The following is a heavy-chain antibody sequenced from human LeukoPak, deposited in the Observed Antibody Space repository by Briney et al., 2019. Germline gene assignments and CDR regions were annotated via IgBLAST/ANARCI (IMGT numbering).Heavy chain of an antibody. Sequence: GGALRLSCVASGFTFRKYGMHWVRQAPGKGLQWLAIIRYDGHNNYYADSVKGRFTISRDNSKNTLFLEMNDLKAEDTAVYYCAREWGLSAVAGGSGYWGQGALVTVSS. CDR2: IRYDGHNN. D-gene: IGHD3-10*01. CDR1: GFTFRKYG. CDR3: AREWGLSAVAGGSGY. J-gene: IGHJ4*02. V-gene: IGHV3-30*02.